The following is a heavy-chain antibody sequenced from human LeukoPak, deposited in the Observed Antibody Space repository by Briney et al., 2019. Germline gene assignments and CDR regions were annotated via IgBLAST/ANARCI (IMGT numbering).Heavy chain of an antibody. CDR3: AGSSMTTVTTHCFDY. J-gene: IGHJ4*02. CDR1: GGSFSGYY. Sequence: SETLSLTCAVYGGSFSGYYWSWIRQPPGKGLEWIGEINHSGSTNYNPSLKSRVTISVDTSKNQFSLKLSSVTAADTAVYYCAGSSMTTVTTHCFDYWGQGTLVTVSS. D-gene: IGHD4-17*01. V-gene: IGHV4-34*01. CDR2: INHSGST.